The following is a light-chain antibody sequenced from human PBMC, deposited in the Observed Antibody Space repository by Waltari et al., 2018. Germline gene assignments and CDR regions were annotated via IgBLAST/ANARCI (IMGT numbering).Light chain of an antibody. Sequence: DIQMTQSPSSLSASVGDRVTITCQASQTISSYLNWYQQKPGKAPKFLIYAASSLRSGVPSRFSGSRSGTEFTLTISSLQPEDFATYYCQQTFSTQTTFGQGTRLELK. CDR2: AAS. J-gene: IGKJ5*01. CDR3: QQTFSTQTT. V-gene: IGKV1-39*01. CDR1: QTISSY.